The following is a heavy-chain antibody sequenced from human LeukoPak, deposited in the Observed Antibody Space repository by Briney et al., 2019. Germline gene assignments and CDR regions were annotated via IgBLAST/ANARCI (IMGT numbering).Heavy chain of an antibody. J-gene: IGHJ4*02. D-gene: IGHD5-18*01. CDR3: ATPNGFSYGFFDS. V-gene: IGHV4-39*01. Sequence: SETLSLTCTVSGGSVSSSRSYWGWIRQSPVKGLEWIGSFYFSGSTYYNPSLKSRVSISLDTSKNQFSLKLTSVTAADTAVYYCATPNGFSYGFFDSWGQRILVTVSS. CDR2: FYFSGST. CDR1: GGSVSSSRSY.